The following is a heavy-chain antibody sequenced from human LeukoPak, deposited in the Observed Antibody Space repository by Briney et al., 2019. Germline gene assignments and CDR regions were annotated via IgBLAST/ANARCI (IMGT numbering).Heavy chain of an antibody. CDR3: ARGFGEFSH. J-gene: IGHJ4*02. CDR1: GGSISSYY. Sequence: PSETLSLTCTVSGGSISSYYWSWIRQPPGKGLEWIGYIYYSGSTNYNPSLKSRVTISVDTSKNQFSLKLSSVTAADTAVYYCARGFGEFSHWGQGTLVTVSS. CDR2: IYYSGST. D-gene: IGHD3-10*01. V-gene: IGHV4-59*01.